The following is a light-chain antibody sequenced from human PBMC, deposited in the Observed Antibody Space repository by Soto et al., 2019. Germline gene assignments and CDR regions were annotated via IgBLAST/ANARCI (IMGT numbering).Light chain of an antibody. Sequence: IVLTHSPATLSLSPGERATLSCRASQSVSSYLAWYQQKPGQAPRLLIYDASNRATGIPARFNGSGSGTDFTLTISSLEPEDFAVYYCQQYASSPLLTFGRGTTVDIK. V-gene: IGKV3-11*01. J-gene: IGKJ4*01. CDR2: DAS. CDR3: QQYASSPLLT. CDR1: QSVSSY.